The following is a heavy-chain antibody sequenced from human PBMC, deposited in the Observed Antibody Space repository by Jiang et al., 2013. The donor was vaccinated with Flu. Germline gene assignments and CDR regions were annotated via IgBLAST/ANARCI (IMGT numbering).Heavy chain of an antibody. CDR2: VYYSGTT. V-gene: IGHV4-39*01. D-gene: IGHD5-24*01. CDR3: ARHIGKRIEMTTVGWFDP. J-gene: IGHJ5*02. CDR1: GDSISGSSYF. Sequence: PSETLSLTCTVSGDSISGSSYFWAWIRQPPGKGLEWIGSVYYSGTTYYNPSLKSRVTISVDTSKNQFSLKVTSVTAADTALFYCARHIGKRIEMTTVGWFDPWGQGTQVTVSS.